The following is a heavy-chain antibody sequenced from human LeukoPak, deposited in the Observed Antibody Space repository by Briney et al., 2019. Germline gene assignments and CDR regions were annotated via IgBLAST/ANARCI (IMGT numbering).Heavy chain of an antibody. D-gene: IGHD2-15*01. CDR1: GFTFDTYA. V-gene: IGHV3-21*01. J-gene: IGHJ4*02. CDR3: ARDRPTGRSRGVVVQ. CDR2: ISSGGTYI. Sequence: GRSLRLSCAASGFTFDTYAMTWVRQAPGKGLEWVSSISSGGTYIYYAESVRGRSTISRDNTKNFLYLQLSTLRVEDTAVYYCARDRPTGRSRGVVVQWGQGTLVTVSS.